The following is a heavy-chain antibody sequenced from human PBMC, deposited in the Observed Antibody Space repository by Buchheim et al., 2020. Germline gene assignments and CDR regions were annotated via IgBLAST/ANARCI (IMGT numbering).Heavy chain of an antibody. CDR3: ARDSVSSDFWSGYLR. D-gene: IGHD3-3*01. J-gene: IGHJ4*02. CDR2: IKQDGTEK. Sequence: EVQLVESGGGLVQPGGSLRLSCAASGFTFSTYWMSWVRQAPGKGLEWVANIKQDGTEKYYVDSVKGRFTISRDNAKNSLYLQMSSLRAEDTAVYYCARDSVSSDFWSGYLRWGQGTL. CDR1: GFTFSTYW. V-gene: IGHV3-7*01.